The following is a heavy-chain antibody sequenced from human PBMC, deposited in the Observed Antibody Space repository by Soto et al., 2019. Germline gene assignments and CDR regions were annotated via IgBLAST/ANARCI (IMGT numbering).Heavy chain of an antibody. V-gene: IGHV3-9*01. CDR1: GFTFDDYA. D-gene: IGHD3-3*01. CDR3: AKDIPPPQGDFWSGPYYYYYMDV. J-gene: IGHJ6*03. Sequence: PGGSLRLSCAASGFTFDDYAMHWVRQAPGKGLEWVSGISWNSGSIGYADSVKGRFTISRDNAKNSLYLQMNSLRAEDTALYYCAKDIPPPQGDFWSGPYYYYYMDVWGKGTTVTVSS. CDR2: ISWNSGSI.